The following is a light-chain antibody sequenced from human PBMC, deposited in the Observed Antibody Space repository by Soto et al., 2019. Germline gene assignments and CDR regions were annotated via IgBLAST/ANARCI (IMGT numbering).Light chain of an antibody. CDR3: NSYTSSTTYV. CDR2: EVN. CDR1: SSDVGGYNS. V-gene: IGLV2-14*01. Sequence: QSALTQPASVSGSPGQSITISCTVTSSDVGGYNSVSWYQQHPGKAPKLMIYEVNNRPSGVSTRFSGSKSGNTASLTISGLQAEDEADYYFNSYTSSTTYVFGTGTKVTVL. J-gene: IGLJ1*01.